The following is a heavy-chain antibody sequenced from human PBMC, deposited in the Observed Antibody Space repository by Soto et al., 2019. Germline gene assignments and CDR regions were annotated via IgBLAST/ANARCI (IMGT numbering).Heavy chain of an antibody. D-gene: IGHD3-16*01. CDR3: ARLIGNSWLDS. CDR2: TYYRSRWQT. V-gene: IGHV6-1*01. J-gene: IGHJ5*01. Sequence: LFLTFAIPGDKVSTHDAYFDGLKPSPSRGLEWLGRTYYRSRWQTDYAVSVKSRISINPDTSNNQVSLQLNSVTPDETAVYYCARLIGNSWLDSWGQGTLVTVSS. CDR1: GDKVSTHDAY.